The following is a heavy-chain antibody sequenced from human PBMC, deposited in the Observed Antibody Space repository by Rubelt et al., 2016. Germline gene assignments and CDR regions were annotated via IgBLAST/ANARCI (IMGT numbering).Heavy chain of an antibody. Sequence: SSYGMHWVRQAPGKGLEWVAVIWYDGSNKYYADSVKGRFTISRDNSKNTLYLQMNSLRAEDTAVYYCAKDSLRFLEWLLDYWGQGILVTVSS. D-gene: IGHD3-3*01. V-gene: IGHV3-33*06. J-gene: IGHJ4*02. CDR2: IWYDGSNK. CDR3: AKDSLRFLEWLLDY. CDR1: SSYG.